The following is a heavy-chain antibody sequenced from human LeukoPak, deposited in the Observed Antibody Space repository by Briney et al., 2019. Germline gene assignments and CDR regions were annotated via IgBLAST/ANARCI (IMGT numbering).Heavy chain of an antibody. J-gene: IGHJ6*03. CDR2: IVGDSSKT. CDR3: AKQPYNYYYLDV. CDR1: GLTHHGYA. Sequence: GGSLRLSCAISGLTHHGYAMTWVRQAPGKGLEWVSTIVGDSSKTYYADSVKGRFTISRGNSRYMLFLHMNSLRAEDTAIYYCAKQPYNYYYLDVWGKGTTVTVSS. D-gene: IGHD1-14*01. V-gene: IGHV3-23*01.